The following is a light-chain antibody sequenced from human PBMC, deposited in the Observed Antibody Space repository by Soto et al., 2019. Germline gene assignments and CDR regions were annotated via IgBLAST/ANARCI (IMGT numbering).Light chain of an antibody. CDR1: SSDVGGYNY. CDR2: DVS. Sequence: QSALTQPASVSGSPGQSITISCTGTSSDVGGYNYVSWYQQHPGKAPKLMIYDVSNRPSGVSNRFSGSKSGNTASLTSSGLQAEDEDDYYCSSYTSSSIVVFGGGTKLTVL. J-gene: IGLJ2*01. V-gene: IGLV2-14*01. CDR3: SSYTSSSIVV.